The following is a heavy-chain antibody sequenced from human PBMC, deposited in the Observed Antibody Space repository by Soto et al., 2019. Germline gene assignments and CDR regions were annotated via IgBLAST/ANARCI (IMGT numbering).Heavy chain of an antibody. D-gene: IGHD3-3*01. CDR1: GWSFRVSY. Sequence: SLTGAVYGWSFRVSYLRCIRQPPGKGLVWIGEINHSGSTNYNPSLKSRVTISVDTSKNQFSLKLSSVTAADTAVYYCARGVQYYDFWSGYSTVYYYGMDVWGQGTTVTVSS. CDR3: ARGVQYYDFWSGYSTVYYYGMDV. V-gene: IGHV4-34*01. CDR2: INHSGST. J-gene: IGHJ6*02.